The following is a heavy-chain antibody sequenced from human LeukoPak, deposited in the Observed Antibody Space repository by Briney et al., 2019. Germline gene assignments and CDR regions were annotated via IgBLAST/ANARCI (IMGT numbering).Heavy chain of an antibody. D-gene: IGHD2-8*02. V-gene: IGHV4-61*01. CDR3: ARGVLVGATGHHFAY. CDR1: GASVSSGSYY. J-gene: IGHJ4*02. CDR2: VHSSGST. Sequence: SETPSLTCTVSGASVSSGSYYWSWIRQPPGEGLEWIGYVHSSGSTNYNPSLKSRVAILVDTPKNQFTLKLSSVTAADTAVYYCARGVLVGATGHHFAYWGRGTLVTVSS.